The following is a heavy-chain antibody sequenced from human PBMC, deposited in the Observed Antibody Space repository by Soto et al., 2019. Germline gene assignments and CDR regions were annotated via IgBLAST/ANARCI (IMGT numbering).Heavy chain of an antibody. CDR1: GGTFSSYA. D-gene: IGHD2-21*02. V-gene: IGHV1-69*12. J-gene: IGHJ1*01. Sequence: QVQLVQSGAEVKKPGSSVKVSCKASGGTFSSYALSWVRQAPGQGLEWMGGIIPLFGTANYAQKFQGRVTINADESTSTAYMDLSSLRSEDTTVYYCAKEGGSVVTAIPEYFQHWGQGTLLTVSS. CDR2: IIPLFGTA. CDR3: AKEGGSVVTAIPEYFQH.